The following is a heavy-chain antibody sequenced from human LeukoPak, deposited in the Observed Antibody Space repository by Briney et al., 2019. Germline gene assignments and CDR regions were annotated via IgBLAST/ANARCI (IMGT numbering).Heavy chain of an antibody. J-gene: IGHJ4*02. D-gene: IGHD3-22*01. V-gene: IGHV1-18*01. CDR2: ISAYNGNT. CDR1: GYTFTSYG. CDR3: ARDTNRYYYDSSGNFDY. Sequence: ASVKVSCKASGYTFTSYGISWVRQAPGQGLEWMGWISAYNGNTNYAQKLQGRVTMTTDTSTSTAYMELRSLRPDDTAVYYCARDTNRYYYDSSGNFDYWGQGTLVTVSS.